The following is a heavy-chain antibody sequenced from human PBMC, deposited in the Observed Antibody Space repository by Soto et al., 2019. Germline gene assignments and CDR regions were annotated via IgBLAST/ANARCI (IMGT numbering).Heavy chain of an antibody. D-gene: IGHD2-2*01. V-gene: IGHV1-69*13. Sequence: SVKVSCKASGGTFSSYAISWVRQAPGQGLEWMGGIIPIFGTANYAQKFQGRVTITADESTSTAYMELSSLRSEDTAVYYCARGYYCSSTSCYGLYYYGMDFWGQGTTVTVSS. CDR1: GGTFSSYA. J-gene: IGHJ6*02. CDR3: ARGYYCSSTSCYGLYYYGMDF. CDR2: IIPIFGTA.